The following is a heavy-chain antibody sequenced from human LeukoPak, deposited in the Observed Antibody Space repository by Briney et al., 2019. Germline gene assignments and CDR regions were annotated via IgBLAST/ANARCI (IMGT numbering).Heavy chain of an antibody. CDR1: GDSVSSNSAA. Sequence: SQTLSLTCAISGDSVSSNSAAWNWIRQSPSRGLEWLGRTYYRSKWYNDYAVSVKSRITINPDTSKNQFSLQLNSVTPEDTAVYYCARSEYCSGGSCSGAYYFDYWGQGTLVTVSS. D-gene: IGHD2-15*01. CDR2: TYYRSKWYN. V-gene: IGHV6-1*01. J-gene: IGHJ4*02. CDR3: ARSEYCSGGSCSGAYYFDY.